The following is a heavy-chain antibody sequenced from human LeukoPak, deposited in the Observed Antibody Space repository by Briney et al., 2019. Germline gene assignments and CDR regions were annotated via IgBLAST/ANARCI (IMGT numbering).Heavy chain of an antibody. V-gene: IGHV3-9*01. Sequence: GGSLRLSCAASKFTFSNYALSWVRQAPGKGLEWVSGISWNSGSIGYADSVKGRFTISRDNAKNSLYLQMNSLRAEDTALYYCAKDDYYDSSGRFDYWGQGTLVTVSS. J-gene: IGHJ4*02. CDR1: KFTFSNYA. CDR2: ISWNSGSI. CDR3: AKDDYYDSSGRFDY. D-gene: IGHD3-22*01.